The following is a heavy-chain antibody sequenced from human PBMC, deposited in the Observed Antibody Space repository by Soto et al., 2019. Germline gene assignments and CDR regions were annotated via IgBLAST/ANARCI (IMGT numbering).Heavy chain of an antibody. CDR3: ASGRGGGEIAAAEPHNYYYYMDV. CDR2: INHSGST. Sequence: QVQLQQWGAGLLKPSETLSLTCAVYGGSFSGYYWTWIRQPPGKGLEWIGEINHSGSTHYNPSLKRRGHISVDKSKNQFSRKLRSGTAADTAVYDCASGRGGGEIAAAEPHNYYYYMDVWGKGTTVTVCS. V-gene: IGHV4-34*01. J-gene: IGHJ6*03. CDR1: GGSFSGYY. D-gene: IGHD6-13*01.